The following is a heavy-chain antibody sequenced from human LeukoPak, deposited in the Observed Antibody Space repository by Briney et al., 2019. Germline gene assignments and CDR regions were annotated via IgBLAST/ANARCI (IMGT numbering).Heavy chain of an antibody. CDR3: ARVQWLVDAFDI. CDR2: IIPIFGTA. D-gene: IGHD6-19*01. CDR1: GYTFTSYY. Sequence: SVKVSCKASGYTFTSYYMHWVRQAPGQGLEWMGGIIPIFGTANYAQKFQGRVTITADESTSTAYMELSSLRSEDTAVYYCARVQWLVDAFDIWGQGTMVTVSS. V-gene: IGHV1-69*13. J-gene: IGHJ3*02.